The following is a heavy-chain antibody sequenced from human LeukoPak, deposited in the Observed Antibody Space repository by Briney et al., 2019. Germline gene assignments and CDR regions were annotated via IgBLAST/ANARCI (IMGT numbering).Heavy chain of an antibody. J-gene: IGHJ4*02. CDR2: IYTSGSP. D-gene: IGHD7-27*01. V-gene: IGHV4-4*09. CDR1: GGSISSYY. Sequence: SETLSLTCTVSGGSISSYYWSWIRQPPGKGLEWIGYIYTSGSPNYNPPLKSRVTISVDTSKNQFSLKLSSVTAADTAVYYCASWGTGFDFWGQGTLVTVSS. CDR3: ASWGTGFDF.